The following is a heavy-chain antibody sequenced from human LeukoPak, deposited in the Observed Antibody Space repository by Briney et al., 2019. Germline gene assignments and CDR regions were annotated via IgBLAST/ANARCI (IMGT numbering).Heavy chain of an antibody. J-gene: IGHJ4*02. D-gene: IGHD3-10*01. CDR1: GLTFSSYG. CDR3: ARAFSYGPEPFDF. Sequence: PGGSLRLSCAASGLTFSSYGMHWVRQAPGKGLEWVAVISYDGSNKFYADSVKGRFTVSRDNSKNTVYLQMNRLRLEDTAVYYCARAFSYGPEPFDFWGQGSLVTVSS. CDR2: ISYDGSNK. V-gene: IGHV3-30*03.